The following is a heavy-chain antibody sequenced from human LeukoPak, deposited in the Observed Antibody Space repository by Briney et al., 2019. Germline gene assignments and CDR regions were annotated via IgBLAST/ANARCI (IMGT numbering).Heavy chain of an antibody. J-gene: IGHJ4*02. CDR1: GGSISSYY. CDR2: IYYSGST. Sequence: SETLSLTCTGSGGSISSYYWSWIRQPPGKGLEWIGYIYYSGSTNYNPSLKSRVTISVDTSKNQFSLKLSSVTAADTAVYYCARSSAGVVIIPKVWGQGTLVTVSS. CDR3: ARSSAGVVIIPKV. D-gene: IGHD3-3*01. V-gene: IGHV4-59*01.